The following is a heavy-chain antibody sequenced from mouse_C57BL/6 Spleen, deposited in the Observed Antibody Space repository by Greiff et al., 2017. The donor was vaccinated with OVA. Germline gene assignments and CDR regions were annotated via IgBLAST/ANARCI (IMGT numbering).Heavy chain of an antibody. CDR2: IDPSDSYT. V-gene: IGHV1-69*01. D-gene: IGHD1-1*01. Sequence: QVQLQQPGAELVMPGASVKLSCKASGYTFTSYWMRWVKQRPGQGLEWIGEIDPSDSYTNYNQKFKGKSTLTVDKSSSTAYMQLSSLTSEDSAVYYCARKDYYGSMGYAMDYWGQGTSVTVSS. CDR3: ARKDYYGSMGYAMDY. J-gene: IGHJ4*01. CDR1: GYTFTSYW.